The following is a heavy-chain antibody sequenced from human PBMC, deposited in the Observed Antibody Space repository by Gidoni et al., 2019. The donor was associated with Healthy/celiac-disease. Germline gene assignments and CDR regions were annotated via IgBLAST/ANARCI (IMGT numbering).Heavy chain of an antibody. D-gene: IGHD6-13*01. CDR1: GFTFSRYS. Sequence: EVQLVESGGGLVKPGGSLRLSCAASGFTFSRYSMNWVRQAPGKGLEWVSSISSSSSYIYYADSVKGRFTISRDNAKNSLYLQMNSLRAEDTAVYYCARETDGYSSSWYYFDYWGQGTLVTVSS. V-gene: IGHV3-21*01. CDR3: ARETDGYSSSWYYFDY. J-gene: IGHJ4*02. CDR2: ISSSSSYI.